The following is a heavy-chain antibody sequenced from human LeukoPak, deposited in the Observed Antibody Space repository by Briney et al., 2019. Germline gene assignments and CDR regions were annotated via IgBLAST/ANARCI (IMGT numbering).Heavy chain of an antibody. Sequence: GGSLRLSCAASGFTFSAYWMHWVRQAPGKGLVWVSRVKYDGSTTAYADSVKGRLTISRDNTRNMNSLRVEDTAVYYCARDLNWLLFDYWGQGALVTVSS. CDR2: VKYDGSTT. V-gene: IGHV3-74*01. J-gene: IGHJ4*02. D-gene: IGHD3/OR15-3a*01. CDR3: ARDLNWLLFDY. CDR1: GFTFSAYW.